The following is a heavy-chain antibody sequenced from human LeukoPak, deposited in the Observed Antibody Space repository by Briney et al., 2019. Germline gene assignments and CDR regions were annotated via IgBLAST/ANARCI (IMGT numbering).Heavy chain of an antibody. CDR3: ARNNDMDV. Sequence: GSSLRLSCAASGFILSNHWMTWVRQAPGKGPEWVANMNKDGSQKYYVDSVKGRFTISRDTAKNSLYLQMNNLRVEDTALYYCARNNDMDVWGQRTTVIVSS. V-gene: IGHV3-7*03. D-gene: IGHD1/OR15-1a*01. CDR1: GFILSNHW. J-gene: IGHJ6*02. CDR2: MNKDGSQK.